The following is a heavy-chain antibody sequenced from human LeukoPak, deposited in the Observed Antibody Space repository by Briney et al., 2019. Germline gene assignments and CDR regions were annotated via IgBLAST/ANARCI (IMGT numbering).Heavy chain of an antibody. D-gene: IGHD6-6*01. Sequence: GRSLRLSCAASGFTFSNYGMHWVRQAPGKGLDWVAVISYDGSNKYYADSVKGRFTISRDNSKNTLYLQMNSLRAEDTAVYYCASSIVAVATGIEYWGQGTLVTVSS. CDR3: ASSIVAVATGIEY. CDR2: ISYDGSNK. CDR1: GFTFSNYG. J-gene: IGHJ4*02. V-gene: IGHV3-30*03.